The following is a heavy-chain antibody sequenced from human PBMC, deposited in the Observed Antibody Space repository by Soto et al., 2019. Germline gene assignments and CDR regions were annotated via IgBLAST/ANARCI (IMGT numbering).Heavy chain of an antibody. Sequence: ASVKVSCKAFGYTFTSYGISWVRQAPGQGLEWMGWISPYNGNTNYAQKFQGRVTITRDTSASTAYMELSSLRSEDTAVYYCARSIVVVTALDYWGQG. D-gene: IGHD2-21*02. CDR1: GYTFTSYG. V-gene: IGHV1-18*01. CDR3: ARSIVVVTALDY. J-gene: IGHJ4*02. CDR2: ISPYNGNT.